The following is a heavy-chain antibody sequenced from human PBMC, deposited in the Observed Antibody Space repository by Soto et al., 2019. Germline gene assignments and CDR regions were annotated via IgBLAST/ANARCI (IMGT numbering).Heavy chain of an antibody. CDR1: GGSISSYY. CDR2: IYYSGST. V-gene: IGHV4-59*01. J-gene: IGHJ6*02. Sequence: SETLSLTCTVSGGSISSYYWSWIRQPPGKGLEWIGYIYYSGSTNYNPSLKSRVTISVDTSKNQFSLKLSSVTAADTAVYYCARGNLWLSHYYDYGMDVWGQGSTVTVS. CDR3: ARGNLWLSHYYDYGMDV. D-gene: IGHD5-18*01.